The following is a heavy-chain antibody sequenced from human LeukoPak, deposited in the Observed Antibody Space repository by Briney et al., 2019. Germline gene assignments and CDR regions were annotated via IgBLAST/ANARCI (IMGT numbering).Heavy chain of an antibody. CDR2: ISYDGSNK. V-gene: IGHV3-30-3*01. J-gene: IGHJ4*02. CDR3: ASYRSELTRPFDY. Sequence: PGGSLRLSCAASGFTFSSYAMHWVRQAPGKGLVWVAVISYDGSNKYYADSVKGRFTISRDNSKNTLYLQMNSLRAEDTAVYYCASYRSELTRPFDYWGQGTLVTVSS. CDR1: GFTFSSYA. D-gene: IGHD1-14*01.